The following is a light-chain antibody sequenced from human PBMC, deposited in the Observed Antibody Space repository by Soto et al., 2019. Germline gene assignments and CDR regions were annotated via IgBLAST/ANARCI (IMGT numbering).Light chain of an antibody. CDR3: RSYARSSSSV. J-gene: IGLJ1*01. V-gene: IGLV2-23*01. Sequence: QSALTQPASVSGSPGQSITISFTGTSLDVGIYNLVSWYQLHPGKVPKLIIYEDTKRPSGISSRFSGSESGITAFLTISGLQAEDEADYYYRSYARSSSSVFGTEPKAT. CDR2: EDT. CDR1: SLDVGIYNL.